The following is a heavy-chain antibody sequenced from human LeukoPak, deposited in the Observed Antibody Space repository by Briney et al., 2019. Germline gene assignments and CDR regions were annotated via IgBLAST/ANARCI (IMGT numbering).Heavy chain of an antibody. Sequence: GSLRLSCAASGFTFSSYGMHWVRQAPGKGLEWVAFIRYDGSNKYYADSVKGRFTISRDNSKNTLYLQMNSLRAEDTAVYYCAKDRTVTKSDAFDIWGQGTMVTVSS. CDR1: GFTFSSYG. J-gene: IGHJ3*02. CDR3: AKDRTVTKSDAFDI. CDR2: IRYDGSNK. D-gene: IGHD4-11*01. V-gene: IGHV3-30*02.